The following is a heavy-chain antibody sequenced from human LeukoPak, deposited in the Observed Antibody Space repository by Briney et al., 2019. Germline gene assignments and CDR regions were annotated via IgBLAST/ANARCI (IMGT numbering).Heavy chain of an antibody. Sequence: GGSLRLSCAASGFTFSNYWMHWVRQAPGKGVVWVSRINNDGTGTSYADSVKGRFTISRDNAKNTLYLQMNSLRVEDTAVYYCARGLRGPDYWGQGTLVTVSS. V-gene: IGHV3-74*01. D-gene: IGHD3-10*01. CDR3: ARGLRGPDY. CDR2: INNDGTGT. CDR1: GFTFSNYW. J-gene: IGHJ4*02.